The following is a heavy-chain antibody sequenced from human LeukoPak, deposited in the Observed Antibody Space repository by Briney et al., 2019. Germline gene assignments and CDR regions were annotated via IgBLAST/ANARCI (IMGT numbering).Heavy chain of an antibody. CDR1: GGSISNYH. CDR3: ARIYYIYGLY. Sequence: SETLSLTCTVSGGSISNYHWNWIRQSPGKGLEWIGDISYSGDTNYNPSLKSRVTISLDTSKDQFSLKLSSVAAADTAVYYCARIYYIYGLYWGQGTPVTVSS. J-gene: IGHJ4*02. V-gene: IGHV4-59*01. CDR2: ISYSGDT. D-gene: IGHD5-18*01.